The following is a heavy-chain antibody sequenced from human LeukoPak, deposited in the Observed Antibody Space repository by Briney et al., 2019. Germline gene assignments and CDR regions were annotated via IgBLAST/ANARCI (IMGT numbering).Heavy chain of an antibody. CDR2: IYYTGSA. CDR1: GGSISSYY. J-gene: IGHJ3*01. V-gene: IGHV4-59*12. D-gene: IGHD3-16*01. Sequence: SETLSLTCTVSGGSISSYYWSWIRQPPGKGLEWIGYIYYTGSATYNPSLKSRVTISVDTSKNHFSLKVNSVTAADTAVYYCVRGNGYGASDFWGQGTMVTVSS. CDR3: VRGNGYGASDF.